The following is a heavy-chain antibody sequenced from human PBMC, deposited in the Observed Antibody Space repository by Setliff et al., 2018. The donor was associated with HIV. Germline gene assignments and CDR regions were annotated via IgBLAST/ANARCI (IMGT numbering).Heavy chain of an antibody. CDR3: GRDLDDFDSSGYLYL. Sequence: PSETLSLTCTVSGDFFSSDYYWGWIRQSPGKGLEWIGSFYETGYTYYNPSLKSRVTISVDTSQNQFSLRLTSVTAADTAVYYCGRDLDDFDSSGYLYLWGRGTLVTVSS. CDR1: GDFFSSDYY. D-gene: IGHD3-22*01. V-gene: IGHV4-38-2*02. J-gene: IGHJ5*02. CDR2: FYETGYT.